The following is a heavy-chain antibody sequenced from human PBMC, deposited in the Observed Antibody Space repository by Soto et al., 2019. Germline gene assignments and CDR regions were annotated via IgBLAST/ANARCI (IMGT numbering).Heavy chain of an antibody. J-gene: IGHJ4*02. V-gene: IGHV1-18*01. D-gene: IGHD3-3*01. CDR2: ISAYNGNT. CDR3: ARGYLITIFGVVIMDYFDY. Sequence: ASVKVSCKASGYTFTSYGISWVRQAPGQGLEWMGWISAYNGNTNYAQRLQGRVTMTTDTSTSTAYMELRSLRSDDTAVYYCARGYLITIFGVVIMDYFDYWGQGTLVTVSS. CDR1: GYTFTSYG.